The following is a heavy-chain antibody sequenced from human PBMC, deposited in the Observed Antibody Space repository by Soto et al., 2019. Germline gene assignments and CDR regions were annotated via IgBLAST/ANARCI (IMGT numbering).Heavy chain of an antibody. J-gene: IGHJ4*02. Sequence: GGSLRLSCAASGFTFSSYAMSWVRQAPGKGLEWVSAISGSGGSTYYADSVKGQFTISRDTSKNTLYLQMNSLRAEGTAVYYCAKAEDIVVVPAASPFDYWGQGTLVTVSS. D-gene: IGHD2-2*01. CDR3: AKAEDIVVVPAASPFDY. CDR2: ISGSGGST. CDR1: GFTFSSYA. V-gene: IGHV3-23*01.